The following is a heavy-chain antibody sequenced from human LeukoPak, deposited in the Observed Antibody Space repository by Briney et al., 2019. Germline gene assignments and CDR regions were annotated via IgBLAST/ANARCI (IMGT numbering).Heavy chain of an antibody. CDR1: GFTFSSYA. D-gene: IGHD3-10*01. V-gene: IGHV3-30-3*01. CDR2: ISYDGSNK. Sequence: GRSLRLSCAASGFTFSSYAMHWVRQAPGKGLEWVAVISYDGSNKYYADSVKGRFTISRDNSKNTLYLQMNSLRAEDTAVYYCAIAPFSGGDYWGQGTLVTVSS. J-gene: IGHJ4*02. CDR3: AIAPFSGGDY.